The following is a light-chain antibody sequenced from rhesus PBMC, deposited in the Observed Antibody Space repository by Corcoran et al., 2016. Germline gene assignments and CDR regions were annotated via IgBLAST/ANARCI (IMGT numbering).Light chain of an antibody. CDR3: LQHSNWPLT. CDR1: QSVSNN. J-gene: IGKJ4*01. V-gene: IGKV3-24*01. Sequence: EIVMTQSPATLSLSPGERATLSCRASQSVSNNFAWYQQTPGQTPRLLIYGASSRATGIPDRVSGSGAGSYFTLTISSLEPEYVAVYYCLQHSNWPLTFGGGTKVELK. CDR2: GAS.